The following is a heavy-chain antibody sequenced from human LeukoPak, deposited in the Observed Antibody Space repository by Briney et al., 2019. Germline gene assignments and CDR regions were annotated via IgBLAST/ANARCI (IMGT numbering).Heavy chain of an antibody. CDR1: GFTFSSYA. CDR3: AKNPANFDWSSDY. D-gene: IGHD3-9*01. CDR2: ISGSGGST. J-gene: IGHJ4*02. V-gene: IGHV3-23*01. Sequence: HPGGSLRLSCAASGFTFSSYAMSWVRQAPGKGLEWVSAISGSGGSTYYADSVKGRFTISRDNSKNTLCLQMNSLRAEDTAVYYCAKNPANFDWSSDYWGQGTLVTVSS.